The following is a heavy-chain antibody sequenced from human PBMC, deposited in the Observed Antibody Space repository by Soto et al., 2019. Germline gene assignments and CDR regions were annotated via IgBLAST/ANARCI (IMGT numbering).Heavy chain of an antibody. J-gene: IGHJ4*02. Sequence: SETLSLTCAVYGGSFSGYYWSWIRQPPGKGLEWIGEINHSGSTNYNPSHKSRVTISVGTSKNQFSLKLSSVTAADTAVYYCARTAKTYCYDSSGYYYPYWGQGTLVTVSS. CDR1: GGSFSGYY. CDR2: INHSGST. CDR3: ARTAKTYCYDSSGYYYPY. V-gene: IGHV4-34*01. D-gene: IGHD3-22*01.